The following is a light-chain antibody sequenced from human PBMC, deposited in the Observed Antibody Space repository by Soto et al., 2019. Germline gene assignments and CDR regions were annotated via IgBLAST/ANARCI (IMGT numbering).Light chain of an antibody. Sequence: QSALTQPASVSGSPGQSITISCTGTSSEVGGYSYISWYQHNPGRAPKLMIYDVSNRPSGVSDRFSGSKSGNSSSLTISCLQAEDEADYYCSSYTTSSTYVFGSGTKVTVL. CDR1: SSEVGGYSY. CDR2: DVS. J-gene: IGLJ1*01. CDR3: SSYTTSSTYV. V-gene: IGLV2-14*03.